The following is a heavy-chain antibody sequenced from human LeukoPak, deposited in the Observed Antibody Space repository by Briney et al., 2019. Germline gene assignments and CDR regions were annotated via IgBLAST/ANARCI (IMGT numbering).Heavy chain of an antibody. V-gene: IGHV3-21*01. CDR3: ARGHYDVLAASYKWTPDN. Sequence: GGSLRLSCAASGFTFNTFNMNWVRQAPGKGLEWVSSITSGGDYIYYADSVKGRFTTSRDNAKDSLSLQLNSLRVEDTAVYYCARGHYDVLAASYKWTPDNWGQGTLVTVSS. D-gene: IGHD3-9*01. J-gene: IGHJ4*02. CDR2: ITSGGDYI. CDR1: GFTFNTFN.